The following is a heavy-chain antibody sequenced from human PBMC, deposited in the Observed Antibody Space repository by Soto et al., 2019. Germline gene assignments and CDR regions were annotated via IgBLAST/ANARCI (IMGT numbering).Heavy chain of an antibody. CDR1: GFTFSSYA. V-gene: IGHV3-23*01. CDR3: AKDRGAVAGRGGDY. Sequence: EVQLLESGGGLVQPGGSLRLSCAASGFTFSSYAMSWVRQAPGKGLEWVSAISGSGGSTYYADSVKGRFTISRDNSKNSLYLQMSSLRAEDTAVYYCAKDRGAVAGRGGDYWGQGTLVTVSS. D-gene: IGHD6-19*01. CDR2: ISGSGGST. J-gene: IGHJ4*02.